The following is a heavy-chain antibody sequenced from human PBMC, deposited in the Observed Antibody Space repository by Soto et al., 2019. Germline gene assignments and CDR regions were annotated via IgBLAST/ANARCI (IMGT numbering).Heavy chain of an antibody. V-gene: IGHV4-30-2*01. CDR2: IYHSGST. CDR1: GGSISSGGYS. J-gene: IGHJ4*02. D-gene: IGHD1-26*01. Sequence: QLQLQESGSGLVKPSQTLSLTCAVSGGSISSGGYSWGWMRQPPGKGLEWIGYIYHSGSTYYNPSLKRRVTISIDRSNHQCSLKLSSVTAADKAVYYCAAGGGLPRYYWGQGTLVTVSS. CDR3: AAGGGLPRYY.